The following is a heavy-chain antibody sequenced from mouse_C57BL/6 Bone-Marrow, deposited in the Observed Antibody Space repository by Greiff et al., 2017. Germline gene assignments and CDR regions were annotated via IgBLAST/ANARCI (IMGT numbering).Heavy chain of an antibody. Sequence: EVQLQESGAELVKPGASVKLSCTASGFNIKDYYVHWVKQRTEQGLEWIGRIDPEDGETKYAPKLQGTATITADTASNTSYLQISSLTSEDTAVYYCEGGYGNSYYFDDWGQGTTLTVSS. D-gene: IGHD2-1*01. CDR3: EGGYGNSYYFDD. CDR1: GFNIKDYY. J-gene: IGHJ2*01. CDR2: IDPEDGET. V-gene: IGHV14-2*01.